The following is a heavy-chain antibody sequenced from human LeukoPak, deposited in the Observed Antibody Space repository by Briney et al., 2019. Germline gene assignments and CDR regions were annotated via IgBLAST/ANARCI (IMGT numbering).Heavy chain of an antibody. CDR1: GFTFSTYW. Sequence: GSLRLSCAASGFTFSTYWMSWVRQAPGKGLEWVANIKHDGSEINYMDSVKGRFTISRDNAKNSLYLQMNSLRTEDTAVYYCARGYCSSTSCYKNWFDPWGQGTLVTVSS. CDR3: ARGYCSSTSCYKNWFDP. V-gene: IGHV3-7*05. CDR2: IKHDGSEI. J-gene: IGHJ5*02. D-gene: IGHD2-2*02.